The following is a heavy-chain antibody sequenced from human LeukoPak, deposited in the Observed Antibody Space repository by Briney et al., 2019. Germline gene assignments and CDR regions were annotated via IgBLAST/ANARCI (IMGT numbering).Heavy chain of an antibody. V-gene: IGHV1-2*02. CDR3: ARDSLGYGSGSPYNWFDP. Sequence: GASVKVSCKASGYTFTGYYMHWVRQAPGQGLEWMGWINPNSGGTNYAQKLQGRVTMTRDTSISPAYMELSRLRSDNTAVYYCARDSLGYGSGSPYNWFDPWGQGTLVTVSS. J-gene: IGHJ5*02. CDR2: INPNSGGT. CDR1: GYTFTGYY. D-gene: IGHD3-10*01.